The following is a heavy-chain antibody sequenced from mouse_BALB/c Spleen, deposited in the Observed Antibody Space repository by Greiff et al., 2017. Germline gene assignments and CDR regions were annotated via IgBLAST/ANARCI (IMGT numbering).Heavy chain of an antibody. D-gene: IGHD2-1*01. CDR1: GYTFTDYN. CDR3: AREYPIYYGNYEIDYYAMDY. Sequence: EVQLQQSGPELVKPGASVKISCKASGYTFTDYNMHWVKQSHGKSLEWIGYIYPYNGGTGYNQKFKSKATLTVDNSSSTAYMELRSLTSEDSAVYYCAREYPIYYGNYEIDYYAMDYWGQGTSVTVSS. J-gene: IGHJ4*01. V-gene: IGHV1S29*02. CDR2: IYPYNGGT.